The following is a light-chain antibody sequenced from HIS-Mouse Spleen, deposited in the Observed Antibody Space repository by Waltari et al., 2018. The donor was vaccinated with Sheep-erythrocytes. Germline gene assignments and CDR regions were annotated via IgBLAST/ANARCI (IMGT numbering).Light chain of an antibody. V-gene: IGLV2-11*01. Sequence: QSALTQPRSVSGSPGQSVTIPCTGTSSDVGGYNYVSWYQQHPGKAPKLMIYDVNTRPSGVPDRFSGSNSGNTASLTISGIQAENEADYSCCSYAGSYNHVFATGTKVTVL. CDR2: DVN. CDR3: CSYAGSYNHV. J-gene: IGLJ1*01. CDR1: SSDVGGYNY.